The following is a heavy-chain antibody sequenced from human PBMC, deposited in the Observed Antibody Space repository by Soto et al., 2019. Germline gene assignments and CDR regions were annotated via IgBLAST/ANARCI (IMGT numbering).Heavy chain of an antibody. Sequence: SETLSLTCTVPGGSISSYYWSWIRQPPGKGLEWIGYIYYSGSTNYNPSLKSRVTISVDTSKNQFSLKLSSVTAADTAVYYCGSLRVVAAIFDYWGQGPLVTVSS. J-gene: IGHJ4*02. CDR1: GGSISSYY. D-gene: IGHD2-21*02. V-gene: IGHV4-59*08. CDR2: IYYSGST. CDR3: GSLRVVAAIFDY.